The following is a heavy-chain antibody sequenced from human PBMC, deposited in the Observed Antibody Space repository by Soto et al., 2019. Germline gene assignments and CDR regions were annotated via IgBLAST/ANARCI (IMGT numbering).Heavy chain of an antibody. CDR2: INHSGST. V-gene: IGHV4-34*01. D-gene: IGHD6-13*01. CDR3: AREKTYSISWYHDY. Sequence: SETLSLTCAVYGGSFSGYYWSWIRQPPGKGLEWIGEINHSGSTNYNPSLKSRVTISVDTSKNQFSLKLSSVTAADTAVYYCAREKTYSISWYHDYWGQGTLVTVSS. CDR1: GGSFSGYY. J-gene: IGHJ4*02.